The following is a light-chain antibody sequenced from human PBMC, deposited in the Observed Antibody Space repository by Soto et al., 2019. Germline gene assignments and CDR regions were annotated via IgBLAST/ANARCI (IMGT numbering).Light chain of an antibody. J-gene: IGLJ3*02. CDR1: SNDIGAYNY. CDR3: SSYTKTSTLVV. CDR2: DVN. Sequence: QSVLTQPASVSGSPGQSITISCTGTSNDIGAYNYVSWYQQSPDKAPKLLIYDVNNRPSGVSTRFSGSKSGNTASLTISGLQADDEADYYCSSYTKTSTLVVFGGGTKVTVL. V-gene: IGLV2-14*01.